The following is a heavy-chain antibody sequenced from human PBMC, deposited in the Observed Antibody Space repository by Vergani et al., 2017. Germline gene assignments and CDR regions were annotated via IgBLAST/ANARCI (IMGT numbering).Heavy chain of an antibody. CDR2: IIPNSGGT. D-gene: IGHD3-10*01. V-gene: IGHV1-2*02. J-gene: IGHJ4*02. CDR3: ARDGPDAYYYGSGSYGRFDY. Sequence: QVQLVQSGAEVKKPGSSVKVSCKASGGTFSSYAISWVRQAPGQGLEWMGGIIPNSGGTNYAQKFQGRVTMTRDTSISTAYMELSRLRSDDTAVYYCARDGPDAYYYGSGSYGRFDYWGQGTLVTVSS. CDR1: GGTFSSYA.